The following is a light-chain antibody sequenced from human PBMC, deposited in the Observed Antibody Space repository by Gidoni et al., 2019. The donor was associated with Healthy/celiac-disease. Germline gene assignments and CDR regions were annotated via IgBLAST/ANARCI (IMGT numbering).Light chain of an antibody. V-gene: IGKV1-33*01. Sequence: DIQMTQSPSSLSASVGDRVTITYQASQDISNYLNWYQQKPGKAPKLLIYDASNLETGVPSRFSGSGSGTDFTFTISSLQPEDIATYYCQQYDNLPPALTFGAGTKVEIK. CDR3: QQYDNLPPALT. CDR1: QDISNY. J-gene: IGKJ4*01. CDR2: DAS.